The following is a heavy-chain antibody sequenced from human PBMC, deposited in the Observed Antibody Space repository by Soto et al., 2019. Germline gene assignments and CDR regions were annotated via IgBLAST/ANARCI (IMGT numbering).Heavy chain of an antibody. V-gene: IGHV4-31*03. Sequence: SETLSLTCTVSGGPLTNYWSWIRQHPGKGLEWIGYIYDSGSTYYNPSLKSRVTMSLDTSKNQLSLKLTSVTASDTAMYYCAGGGVRGVITRTRDYYGMDVWGQGTTVTVSS. J-gene: IGHJ6*02. CDR1: GGPLTNY. CDR2: IYDSGST. D-gene: IGHD3-10*01. CDR3: AGGGVRGVITRTRDYYGMDV.